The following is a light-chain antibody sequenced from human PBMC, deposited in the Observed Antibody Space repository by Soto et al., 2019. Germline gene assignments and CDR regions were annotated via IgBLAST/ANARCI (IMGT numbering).Light chain of an antibody. CDR3: CSYTSSNSLV. CDR1: SSDVGAYNY. J-gene: IGLJ1*01. Sequence: QSVLTQPASVSGSPGQSITISCTGTSSDVGAYNYVSWYQQYPGKAPKLMIYDVTSRPSGVSNRFSGSKSGNAASLTISGLQAEGEADYYCCSYTSSNSLVFGTGTKVTVL. V-gene: IGLV2-14*03. CDR2: DVT.